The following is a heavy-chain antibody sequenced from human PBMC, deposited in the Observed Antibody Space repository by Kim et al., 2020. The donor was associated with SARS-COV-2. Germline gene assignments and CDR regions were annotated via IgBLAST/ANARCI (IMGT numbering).Heavy chain of an antibody. CDR2: IYYSGST. J-gene: IGHJ4*02. D-gene: IGHD2-8*02. V-gene: IGHV4-31*03. CDR3: ARANGIVVVVYDY. Sequence: SETLSLTCTVSGGSISSGGYYWSWIRQHPGKGLEWIGYIYYSGSTYYNPSLKSRVTISVDTSKNQFSLKLSSVTAADTAVYYCARANGIVVVVYDYWGQGTLVTVSS. CDR1: GGSISSGGYY.